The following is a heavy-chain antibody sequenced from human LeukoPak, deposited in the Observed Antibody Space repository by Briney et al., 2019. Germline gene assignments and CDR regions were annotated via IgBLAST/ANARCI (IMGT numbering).Heavy chain of an antibody. CDR2: IRYDGSNK. Sequence: GGSLRLSCAASGFTFSVYGMHWVRQAPGKGLEWVAFIRYDGSNKYYADSVKGRFTISRDNSKNTLYLQMNSLRAEDTAVYYCAKAGYSYGYSDWYFDLWGRGTLVTVSS. CDR1: GFTFSVYG. D-gene: IGHD5-18*01. V-gene: IGHV3-30*02. J-gene: IGHJ2*01. CDR3: AKAGYSYGYSDWYFDL.